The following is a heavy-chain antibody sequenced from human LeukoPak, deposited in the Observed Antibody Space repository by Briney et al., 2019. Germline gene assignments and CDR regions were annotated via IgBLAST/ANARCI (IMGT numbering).Heavy chain of an antibody. J-gene: IGHJ4*02. V-gene: IGHV3-30*04. Sequence: GGSLRLACAASGFTFSSYTMHWVRQAPGKGLEWVAVISDDGDNKYYADSVKGRFTISRDSSKNTLYLQMNSLRAEDTAVYYCARGHSGYDSGLDSWGQGNLVTVSS. CDR2: ISDDGDNK. CDR1: GFTFSSYT. D-gene: IGHD5-12*01. CDR3: ARGHSGYDSGLDS.